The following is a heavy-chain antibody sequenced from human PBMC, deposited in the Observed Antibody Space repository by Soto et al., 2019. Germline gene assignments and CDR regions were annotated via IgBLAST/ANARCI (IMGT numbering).Heavy chain of an antibody. D-gene: IGHD2-8*02. J-gene: IGHJ4*02. V-gene: IGHV4-34*01. CDR3: ARDKITGLFDY. Sequence: QVQLQQWGAGLLKPSETLSLTCAVYGGSFSGYYWTWIRQHPGTGLEWIGEIYHSGSTNYNPSLKSRVTISVDTSKNQFSLKLTSVTAADTAVYYCARDKITGLFDYWGQGTLVTVSS. CDR2: IYHSGST. CDR1: GGSFSGYY.